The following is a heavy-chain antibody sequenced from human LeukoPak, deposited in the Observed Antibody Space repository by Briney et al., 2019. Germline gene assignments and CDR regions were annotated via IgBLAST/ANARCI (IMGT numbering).Heavy chain of an antibody. CDR1: GGSFSGYY. D-gene: IGHD6-19*01. CDR2: INHSGST. CDR3: ARGRKPVDY. Sequence: SETLSLTRAVYGGSFSGYYWSWIRQPPGKGLEWIGEINHSGSTNYNPSLKSRVTISVDTSKNQFSLKLSSVTAADTAVYYCARGRKPVDYWGQGTLVTVSS. J-gene: IGHJ4*02. V-gene: IGHV4-34*01.